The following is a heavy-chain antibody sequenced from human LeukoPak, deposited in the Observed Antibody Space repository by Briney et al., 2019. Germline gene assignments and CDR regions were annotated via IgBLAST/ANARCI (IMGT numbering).Heavy chain of an antibody. CDR1: GGSTSSSSYY. CDR3: ARPCRCSSTSCYAFDI. Sequence: PSETLSLTCTVSGGSTSSSSYYWGWIRQPPGKGLEWMGSIYYSGSTYYNPSLKSRVTISVDTSKNQFSLKLSSVTAADTAVYYCARPCRCSSTSCYAFDIWGQGTMVTVSS. J-gene: IGHJ3*02. CDR2: IYYSGST. V-gene: IGHV4-39*07. D-gene: IGHD2-2*01.